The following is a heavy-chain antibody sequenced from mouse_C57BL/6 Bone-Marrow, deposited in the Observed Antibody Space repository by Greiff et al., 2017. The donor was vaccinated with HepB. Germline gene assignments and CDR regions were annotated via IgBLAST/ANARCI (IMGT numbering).Heavy chain of an antibody. Sequence: QVQLQQSGAELARPGASVKLSCKASGYTFTSYGISWVKQSTGQGLEWIGEIYPRSGNTYYNEKFKGKATLTADKSSNTAYMELRSLTSKDSAVYFVAINYYGSSYLFAYWGQGTLVTVSA. CDR3: AINYYGSSYLFAY. J-gene: IGHJ3*01. CDR2: IYPRSGNT. CDR1: GYTFTSYG. V-gene: IGHV1-81*01. D-gene: IGHD1-1*01.